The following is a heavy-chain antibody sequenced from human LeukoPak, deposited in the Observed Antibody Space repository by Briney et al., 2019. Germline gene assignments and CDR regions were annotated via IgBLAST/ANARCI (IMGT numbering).Heavy chain of an antibody. D-gene: IGHD2-2*01. Sequence: GGSLRLSCAASGFTFSSYGMHWVRQAPGKGLEWVAVIWYDGSNKYYADSVKGRFTISRDNAKNPLYLQMNSLTAEDTAVYYCAKRGDQCYFDSWGQGALVTVSS. J-gene: IGHJ4*02. CDR3: AKRGDQCYFDS. V-gene: IGHV3-33*03. CDR2: IWYDGSNK. CDR1: GFTFSSYG.